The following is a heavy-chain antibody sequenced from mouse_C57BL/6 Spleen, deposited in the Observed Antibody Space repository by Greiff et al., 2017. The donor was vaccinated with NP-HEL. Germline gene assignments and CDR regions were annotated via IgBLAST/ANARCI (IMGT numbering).Heavy chain of an antibody. CDR2: ISSGSSTI. CDR3: ARGLLRWYFDV. J-gene: IGHJ1*03. D-gene: IGHD1-1*01. V-gene: IGHV5-17*01. CDR1: GFTFSDYG. Sequence: VQLKESGGGLVKPGGSLKLSCAASGFTFSDYGMHWVRQAPEKGLEWVAYISSGSSTIYYADTVKGRFTISRDNAKNTLFLQMTSLRSEDTAMYYCARGLLRWYFDVWGTGTTVTVSS.